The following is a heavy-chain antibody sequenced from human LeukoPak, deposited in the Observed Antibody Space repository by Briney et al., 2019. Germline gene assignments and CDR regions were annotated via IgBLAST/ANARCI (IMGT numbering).Heavy chain of an antibody. V-gene: IGHV3-21*01. Sequence: GGSLRLSCAASGSTFSSYAMNWVRQAPGRGLEWVSSITTGSHKYYADSVKGRFTISRDNAKNSLYLDMNSLGAEDTAVYYCARQFGGSYGYWGQGTLVTVSS. CDR2: ITTGSHK. CDR3: ARQFGGSYGY. D-gene: IGHD1-26*01. J-gene: IGHJ4*02. CDR1: GSTFSSYA.